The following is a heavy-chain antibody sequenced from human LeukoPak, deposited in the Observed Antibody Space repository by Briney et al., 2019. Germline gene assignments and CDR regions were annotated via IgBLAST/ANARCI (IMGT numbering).Heavy chain of an antibody. J-gene: IGHJ4*02. CDR2: INPSGGST. D-gene: IGHD3-22*01. CDR3: ARGLGFWDSSGYPPDY. V-gene: IGHV1-46*01. CDR1: GYTFTSYY. Sequence: GASVKVSCKASGYTFTSYYMHWVRQAPGQGLEWMGIINPSGGSTSYAQKFQGRVTMTRDMSTSTVYMELSSLRSEDTAVYYCARGLGFWDSSGYPPDYWGQGTLVTVSS.